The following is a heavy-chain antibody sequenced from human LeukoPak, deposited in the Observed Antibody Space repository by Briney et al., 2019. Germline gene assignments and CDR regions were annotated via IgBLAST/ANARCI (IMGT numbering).Heavy chain of an antibody. D-gene: IGHD2-2*01. CDR3: ARERGSCDF. Sequence: ASVKVSCKASGYTFTNYFMHWVRQAPRQGLEWMGIINPGSGSTTYAQTFQGRVTMTRDTSTSTVYMELSSLRSEDTAVYYCARERGSCDFWGQGTLVTVSS. CDR1: GYTFTNYF. V-gene: IGHV1-46*01. J-gene: IGHJ4*02. CDR2: INPGSGST.